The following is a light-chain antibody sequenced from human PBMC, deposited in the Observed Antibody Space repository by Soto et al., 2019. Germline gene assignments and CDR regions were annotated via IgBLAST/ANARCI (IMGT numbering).Light chain of an antibody. CDR1: SRDIGRYNY. J-gene: IGLJ2*01. CDR3: SSFANSDTYVI. Sequence: QSALTQPASVSGSPGQSITIFCTGTSRDIGRYNYVSWYQQHPDKPPKAMMYEVNYRASGVSNRFSGSKSGNTASLTISGLQPDDEADYYCSSFANSDTYVIFGGGTKLTVL. V-gene: IGLV2-14*03. CDR2: EVN.